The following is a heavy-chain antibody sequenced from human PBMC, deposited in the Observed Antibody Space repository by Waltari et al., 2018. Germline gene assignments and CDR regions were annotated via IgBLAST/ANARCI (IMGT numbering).Heavy chain of an antibody. Sequence: EVQLVESGGGLFQPGGSLRLSCSGSGFTFTNHWMSWVRQAPGKGPEWVASIKQDGSEKYYVDSMKGRFTISRDNAKNSLSLQMDSLRAEDTAVYFCARGVTTVEYWGQGTLVTVSS. D-gene: IGHD2-21*02. CDR3: ARGVTTVEY. CDR1: GFTFTNHW. J-gene: IGHJ4*02. V-gene: IGHV3-7*04. CDR2: IKQDGSEK.